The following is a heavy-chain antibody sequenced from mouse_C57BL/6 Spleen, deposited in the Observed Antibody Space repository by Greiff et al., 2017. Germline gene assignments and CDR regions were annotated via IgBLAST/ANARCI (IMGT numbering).Heavy chain of an antibody. CDR3: ARGGGYDYGGAY. CDR2: IYPGSGST. J-gene: IGHJ3*01. CDR1: GYTFTSYW. Sequence: QVQLQQPGAELVKPGASVKMSCKASGYTFTSYWITWVKQRPGQGLEWIGDIYPGSGSTNYNEKFKSKATLTVDTSSSTAYMQLSSLTSEDSAVYYCARGGGYDYGGAYWGQGTLVTVSA. V-gene: IGHV1-55*01. D-gene: IGHD2-4*01.